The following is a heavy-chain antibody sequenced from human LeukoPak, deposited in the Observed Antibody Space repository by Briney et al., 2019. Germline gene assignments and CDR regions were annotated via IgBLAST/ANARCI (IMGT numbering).Heavy chain of an antibody. CDR2: ISGTGGST. V-gene: IGHV3-23*01. J-gene: IGHJ4*02. CDR3: SPPRGDSSGYYYVY. Sequence: PGGSLRLSCAASGFTFSDYSMEWVRQAPGKGLEWVSTISGTGGSTFYADSVRGRFTISRDNSRSTLYLRMNSLRAEDTATYYCSPPRGDSSGYYYVYWGQGTLVTVSS. CDR1: GFTFSDYS. D-gene: IGHD3-22*01.